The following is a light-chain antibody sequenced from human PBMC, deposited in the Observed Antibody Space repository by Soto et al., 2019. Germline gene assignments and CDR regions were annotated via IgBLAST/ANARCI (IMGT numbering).Light chain of an antibody. CDR1: QDIGNY. CDR2: DAS. Sequence: DIQMTQSPSSLSASVWDRVTITFQASQDIGNYLNWYQQKPGKAPKLLISDASNLEVGVPLRFSGSGSGTHFTVTINSLQTEDIATYYCQQYDVLPLSFGPGTKVDIK. J-gene: IGKJ3*01. CDR3: QQYDVLPLS. V-gene: IGKV1-33*01.